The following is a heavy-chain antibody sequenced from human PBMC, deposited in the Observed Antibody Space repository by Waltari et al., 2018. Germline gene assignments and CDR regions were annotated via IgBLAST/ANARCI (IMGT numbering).Heavy chain of an antibody. CDR1: GGSISSSSYY. J-gene: IGHJ5*02. V-gene: IGHV4-39*07. CDR3: AREKVGDVNWFDP. Sequence: QLQLQESGPGLVKPSETLSLTCTVSGGSISSSSYYWGWLRQPPGKGLEWIGSIYYSGSTYYNPSLKSRVTISVDTSKNQFSLKLSSVTAADTAVYYCAREKVGDVNWFDPWGQGTLVTVSS. CDR2: IYYSGST.